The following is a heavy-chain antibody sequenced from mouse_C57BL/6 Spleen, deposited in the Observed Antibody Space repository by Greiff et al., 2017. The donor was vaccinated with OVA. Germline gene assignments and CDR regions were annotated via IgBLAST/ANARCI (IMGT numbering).Heavy chain of an antibody. CDR2: ISYDGSN. Sequence: DVQLQESGPGLVKPSQSLSLTCSVTGYSITSGYYWNWIRQFPGNKLEWMGYISYDGSNNYNPSLKNRISITRDTSKNQFFLKLNSVTTEDTATYYCARDHYGSEFAYWGQGTLVTVSA. D-gene: IGHD1-1*01. J-gene: IGHJ3*01. V-gene: IGHV3-6*01. CDR3: ARDHYGSEFAY. CDR1: GYSITSGYY.